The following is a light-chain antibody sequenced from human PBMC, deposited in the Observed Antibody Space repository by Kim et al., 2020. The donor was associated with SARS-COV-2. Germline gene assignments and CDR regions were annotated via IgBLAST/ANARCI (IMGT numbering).Light chain of an antibody. CDR3: TSYTASISLEVI. V-gene: IGLV2-14*03. J-gene: IGLJ2*01. CDR1: STDIGSYNF. Sequence: QSALTQPASVSGSPGQSITISCTGSSTDIGSYNFVSWYRRHPDTAPQLIIYDVSLRPSGVSDRFSGSKSGNTASLTISGLQAEDEADYYCTSYTASISLEVIFGGGTKVTV. CDR2: DVS.